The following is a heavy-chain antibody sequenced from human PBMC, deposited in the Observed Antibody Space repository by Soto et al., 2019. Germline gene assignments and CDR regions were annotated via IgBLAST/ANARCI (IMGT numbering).Heavy chain of an antibody. CDR1: GFTFSSYA. D-gene: IGHD3-16*02. Sequence: GGSLRLSCAASGFTFSSYAMSWVRQAPGKGLEWVSAISGSGGSTYYADSVKGRFTISRDNSKNTLYLQMNSLRAEDTAVYYCAKDGDYDYIWGSYRLNHFGYWGQGTLVTVSS. V-gene: IGHV3-23*01. J-gene: IGHJ4*02. CDR2: ISGSGGST. CDR3: AKDGDYDYIWGSYRLNHFGY.